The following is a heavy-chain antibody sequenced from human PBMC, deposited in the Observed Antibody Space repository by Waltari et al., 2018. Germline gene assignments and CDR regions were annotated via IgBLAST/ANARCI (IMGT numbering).Heavy chain of an antibody. CDR2: FNPDNGDG. J-gene: IGHJ4*02. CDR1: GYSFDSYG. D-gene: IGHD2-15*01. Sequence: QVQLVQSGVEVKQPGASVKVSCKASGYSFDSYGIRWVRQAPGQGLEWMGWFNPDNGDGNYAQKFQGRVTMTTDSSTTTAHMELRSLGSDDTAVYYCARRSPYSGFDYWGQGTLVTVSS. V-gene: IGHV1-18*01. CDR3: ARRSPYSGFDY.